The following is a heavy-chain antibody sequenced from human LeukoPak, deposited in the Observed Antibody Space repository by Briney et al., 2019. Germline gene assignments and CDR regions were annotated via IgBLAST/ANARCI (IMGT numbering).Heavy chain of an antibody. D-gene: IGHD1-26*01. Sequence: GGSLRLSCAASGFTFSSYEMNWVRQAPGKGLEWVSAISGSGGSTYYADSVKGRFTISRDNSKNTLYLQMNSLRVEDTAVYYCAKESGSYFWRAFDIWGQGTMVTVSS. CDR3: AKESGSYFWRAFDI. V-gene: IGHV3-23*01. J-gene: IGHJ3*02. CDR2: ISGSGGST. CDR1: GFTFSSYE.